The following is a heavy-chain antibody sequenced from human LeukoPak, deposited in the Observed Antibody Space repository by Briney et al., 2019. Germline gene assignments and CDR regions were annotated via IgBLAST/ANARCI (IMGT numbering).Heavy chain of an antibody. CDR2: IYYSGST. CDR1: GGSISSSSYY. CDR3: ARRTAMASIPYDF. V-gene: IGHV4-39*07. Sequence: PSETLSLTCTVSGGSISSSSYYWGWIRQPPGKGLEWIGSIYYSGSTNYNPSLTSRVTISLDMSENQFSLILTSVTAADTAVYYCARRTAMASIPYDFWGQGTLVTVSS. J-gene: IGHJ4*02. D-gene: IGHD5-18*01.